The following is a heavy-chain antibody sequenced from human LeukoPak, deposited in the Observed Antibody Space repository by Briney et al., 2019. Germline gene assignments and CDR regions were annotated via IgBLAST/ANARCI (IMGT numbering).Heavy chain of an antibody. V-gene: IGHV3-11*04. CDR1: GYSISSNYY. CDR2: ISSSGSTI. CDR3: ASSLLLGDIFPFDY. D-gene: IGHD3-9*01. J-gene: IGHJ4*02. Sequence: LSLTCTVSGYSISSNYYWGWIRQPPGKGLEWVSYISSSGSTIYYADSVKGRFTISRDNAKNSLYLQMNSLRAEDTAVYYCASSLLLGDIFPFDYWGQGTLVTVSS.